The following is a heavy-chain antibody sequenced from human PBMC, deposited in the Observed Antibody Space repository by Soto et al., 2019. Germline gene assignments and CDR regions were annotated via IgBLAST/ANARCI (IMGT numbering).Heavy chain of an antibody. CDR1: GYTFTSYA. V-gene: IGHV1-3*01. Sequence: GASVKVSCKASGYTFTSYAMHWVRLAPGQRLEWMGWINVGNGNTKYSQKFQGRVTITRDTSASTAYMELSSLRSEDTAVDYCARDLGGWPDYWGQGTLVTVSS. CDR3: ARDLGGWPDY. J-gene: IGHJ4*02. D-gene: IGHD2-15*01. CDR2: INVGNGNT.